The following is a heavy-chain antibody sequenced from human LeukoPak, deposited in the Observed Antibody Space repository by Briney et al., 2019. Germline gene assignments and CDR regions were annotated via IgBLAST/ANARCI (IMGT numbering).Heavy chain of an antibody. Sequence: PGGSLRLSCAASGFTFSSYAMSWVRQAPGKGLEWVSAISGSGGSTYYADSVKGRFTISRDNSKNTLYLQMNSLRAEDTAVYYCAKELLPPLYSSGIGALDIWGQGTMVTVSS. CDR1: GFTFSSYA. J-gene: IGHJ3*02. CDR2: ISGSGGST. V-gene: IGHV3-23*01. D-gene: IGHD6-19*01. CDR3: AKELLPPLYSSGIGALDI.